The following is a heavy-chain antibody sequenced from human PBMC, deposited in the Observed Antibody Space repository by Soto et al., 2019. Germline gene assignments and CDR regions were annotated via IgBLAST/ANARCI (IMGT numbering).Heavy chain of an antibody. CDR1: GFTFSSYS. Sequence: GGSLRLSCAASGFTFSSYSMNWVRQAPGKGLEWVANIKQDGSEKYYVDSVKGRFTISRDNAKNSLYLQMNSLRAEDTAVYYCARDSRYVWGSYRYYYYGMDVWGQGTTVTVSS. V-gene: IGHV3-7*01. CDR2: IKQDGSEK. D-gene: IGHD3-16*02. J-gene: IGHJ6*02. CDR3: ARDSRYVWGSYRYYYYGMDV.